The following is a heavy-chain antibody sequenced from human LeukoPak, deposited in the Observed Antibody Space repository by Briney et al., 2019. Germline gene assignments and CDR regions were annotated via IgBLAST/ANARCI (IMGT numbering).Heavy chain of an antibody. CDR3: ARVREAVAGTFGY. Sequence: ASVKVSCKASGYTFTGYYMHWVRQAPGQGLEWMEWINPNSGGTNYAQKFQGRVTMTRDTSISTANMELSRLRSDDTAVYYCARVREAVAGTFGYWGQGTLVTVSS. CDR1: GYTFTGYY. J-gene: IGHJ4*02. V-gene: IGHV1-2*02. CDR2: INPNSGGT. D-gene: IGHD6-19*01.